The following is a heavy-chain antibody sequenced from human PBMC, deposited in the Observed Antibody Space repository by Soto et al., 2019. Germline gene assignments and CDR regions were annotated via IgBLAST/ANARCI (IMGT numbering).Heavy chain of an antibody. CDR3: AKRTVTTGPAGLEY. V-gene: IGHV3-23*04. CDR1: GLTVSGKKY. CDR2: ISGSGGST. D-gene: IGHD4-17*01. J-gene: IGHJ4*02. Sequence: DVQLVESGGGLIQPGGSLRLSCAASGLTVSGKKYIAWVRQAPGKGLEWVSAISGSGGSTYYADSVKGRFTISRDNSKNTLYLQMNSLRAEDTAVYYCAKRTVTTGPAGLEYWGQGTLVTVSS.